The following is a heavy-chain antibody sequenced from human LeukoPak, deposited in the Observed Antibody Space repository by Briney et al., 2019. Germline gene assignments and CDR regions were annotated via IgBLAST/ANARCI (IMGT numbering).Heavy chain of an antibody. CDR3: TPEVWELQGASDI. J-gene: IGHJ3*02. Sequence: GGSLRLSCAASGFPFNTYWMTWVRQAPGKGLVWVANIKEDGSEEHYVDSVKGRFTISRDNAKNSLYLQMNSLRAADTAMYYCTPEVWELQGASDIWGQGTMVTVSS. CDR2: IKEDGSEE. CDR1: GFPFNTYW. V-gene: IGHV3-7*01. D-gene: IGHD1-26*01.